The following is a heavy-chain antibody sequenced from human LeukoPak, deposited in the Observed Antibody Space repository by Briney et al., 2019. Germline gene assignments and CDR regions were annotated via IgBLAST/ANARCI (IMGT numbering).Heavy chain of an antibody. CDR3: ARQDYYYDSSGYFDAFDI. Sequence: SETLSLTCTVSGGSLSSYYWSWIRQSPGKGLEWIGYIYYSGSTNYNPSLKSRVTISVDTSKNQFSLKLSSVTAADTAVYYCARQDYYYDSSGYFDAFDIWGQGTMVTVSS. D-gene: IGHD3-22*01. CDR2: IYYSGST. J-gene: IGHJ3*02. V-gene: IGHV4-59*08. CDR1: GGSLSSYY.